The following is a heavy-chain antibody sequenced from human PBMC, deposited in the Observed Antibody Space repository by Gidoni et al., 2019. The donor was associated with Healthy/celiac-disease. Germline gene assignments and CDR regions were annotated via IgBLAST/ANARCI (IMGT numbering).Heavy chain of an antibody. J-gene: IGHJ3*02. Sequence: QVQLQQWGAGLLKPSETLSLTFAVYGGSFSGYYWSWIRQPPGKGLEWIGEINHSGSTNYNPSLKSRVTISVDTSKNQFSLKLSSVTAADTAVYYCARGAYPKYSSGWYAYPLGAFDIWGQGTMVTVSS. CDR3: ARGAYPKYSSGWYAYPLGAFDI. CDR2: INHSGST. D-gene: IGHD6-19*01. CDR1: GGSFSGYY. V-gene: IGHV4-34*01.